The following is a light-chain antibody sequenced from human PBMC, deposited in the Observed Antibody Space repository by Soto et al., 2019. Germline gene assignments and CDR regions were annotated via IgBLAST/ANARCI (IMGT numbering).Light chain of an antibody. J-gene: IGKJ1*01. CDR2: GAS. CDR3: QQYGSSPRT. V-gene: IGKV3-15*01. Sequence: EIVMTQSPATLSVSPGERATLSCRASQSVSSNLAWYQQKPGQAPRLLIYGASTRATGIPARISGSGSGTDFTLTISRLEPEDFAVYYCQQYGSSPRTFGQGTKVDIK. CDR1: QSVSSN.